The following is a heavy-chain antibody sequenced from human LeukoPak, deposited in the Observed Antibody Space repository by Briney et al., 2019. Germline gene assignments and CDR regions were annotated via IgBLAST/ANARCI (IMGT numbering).Heavy chain of an antibody. D-gene: IGHD3-10*01. CDR2: IRYDGSNK. Sequence: HPGGSLRLSCAASGFTFSSYGMHWVRQAPCKGLEWVAFIRYDGSNKYYADSVKGRFTISRDNSKNTLYLQMNSLRAEDTAVYYCAKVWPMVRGVIYPYFDYWGQGTLVTVSS. CDR3: AKVWPMVRGVIYPYFDY. J-gene: IGHJ4*02. CDR1: GFTFSSYG. V-gene: IGHV3-30*02.